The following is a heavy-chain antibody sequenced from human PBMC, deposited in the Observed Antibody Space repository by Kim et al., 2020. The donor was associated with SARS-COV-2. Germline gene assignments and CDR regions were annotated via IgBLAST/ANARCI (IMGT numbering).Heavy chain of an antibody. CDR3: ARRRGRGYSYGPTDAF. D-gene: IGHD5-18*01. V-gene: IGHV4-39*01. CDR2: IYYSGST. J-gene: IGHJ3*01. CDR1: GGSISSSSYY. Sequence: SETLSLTCTVSGGSISSSSYYWGWIRQPPGKGLEWIGSIYYSGSTYYNTSLKSRVTISVDTSKNQFSLRLSSVTAADTAVYYCARRRGRGYSYGPTDAF.